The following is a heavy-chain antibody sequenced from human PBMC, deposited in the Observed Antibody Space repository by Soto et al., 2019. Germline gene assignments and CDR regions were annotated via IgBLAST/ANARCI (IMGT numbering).Heavy chain of an antibody. CDR2: ISGGGGST. CDR1: GFAFSTYA. CDR3: ARTWQGDY. Sequence: EVQLLESGGGLVQPGGSLRLSCAASGFAFSTYAMNWVRQAPGKGLEWVSAISGGGGSTYYAASVKGRFTISRDNSKNTLFLQMNSLRAEDTALYYCARTWQGDYWGQGTLVTVSS. D-gene: IGHD2-8*01. V-gene: IGHV3-23*01. J-gene: IGHJ4*02.